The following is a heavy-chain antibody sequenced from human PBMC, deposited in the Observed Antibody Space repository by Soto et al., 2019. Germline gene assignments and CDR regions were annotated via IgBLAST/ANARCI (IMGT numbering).Heavy chain of an antibody. Sequence: SETLSLTCTVSGGSISSSSYYWGGIRQPPGKGLEWIGSIYYSGSTYYNPSLKSRVTISVDTSKNQFSLKLSSVTAADTAVYYCARIVYDSSGYRPGWGQGTLVTVSS. V-gene: IGHV4-39*01. CDR3: ARIVYDSSGYRPG. D-gene: IGHD3-22*01. CDR2: IYYSGST. CDR1: GGSISSSSYY. J-gene: IGHJ4*02.